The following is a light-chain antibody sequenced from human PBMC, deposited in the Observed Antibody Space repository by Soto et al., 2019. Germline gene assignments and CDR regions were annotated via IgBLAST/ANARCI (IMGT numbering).Light chain of an antibody. CDR1: QNIRSR. CDR3: QQYGSSRT. CDR2: DAS. V-gene: IGKV1-5*01. J-gene: IGKJ1*01. Sequence: DFQMTQSPSTLSASLGDRVTITCRASQNIRSRLAWFQQKPGKAPKLLIYDASSLESGVPSRFSGSGSGTDFTLTISRLEPEDFAVYYCQQYGSSRTFGQGTKVDIK.